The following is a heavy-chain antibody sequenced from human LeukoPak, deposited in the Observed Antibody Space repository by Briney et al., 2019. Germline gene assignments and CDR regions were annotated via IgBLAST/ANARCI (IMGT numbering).Heavy chain of an antibody. Sequence: PSETLSLTCTVSGGSISSSSYYWGWIRQPPGKGLEWIGSIYYSGSTYYNPSLKSRVTISVDTSKNQFSLKLSSVTAADTAVYYCARGRFSGGSYYLGRTSTSNFDYWGQGTLVTVSS. CDR3: ARGRFSGGSYYLGRTSTSNFDY. V-gene: IGHV4-39*07. CDR1: GGSISSSSYY. D-gene: IGHD1-26*01. J-gene: IGHJ4*02. CDR2: IYYSGST.